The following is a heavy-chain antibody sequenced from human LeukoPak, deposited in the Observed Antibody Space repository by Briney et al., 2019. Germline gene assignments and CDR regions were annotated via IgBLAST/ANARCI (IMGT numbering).Heavy chain of an antibody. Sequence: ASVKVSCKASGYTFTSYGISWVRQAPGQGLEWMASISTYNGNTNYAQNLQGRVTMTTDTSTSTAYMELRSLRSDDTAVYYCARRTGYNYYYMDVWGQGTTVTVSS. V-gene: IGHV1-18*01. D-gene: IGHD3/OR15-3a*01. CDR2: ISTYNGNT. CDR3: ARRTGYNYYYMDV. J-gene: IGHJ6*03. CDR1: GYTFTSYG.